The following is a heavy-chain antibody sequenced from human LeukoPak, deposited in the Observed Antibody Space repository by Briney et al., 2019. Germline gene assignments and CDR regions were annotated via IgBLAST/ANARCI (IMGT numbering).Heavy chain of an antibody. CDR1: GASLSAYC. V-gene: IGHV4-34*01. J-gene: IGHJ5*02. D-gene: IGHD2-15*01. CDR2: INLDGST. Sequence: SETLSLTCAVSGASLSAYCWSWVRQPPKKGLEWVGEINLDGSTDSNPSLKSRVTISADTSRNQFSLRLSSVTAADTAVYYCARAGGAATPQDLDRWGQGILVTVSS. CDR3: ARAGGAATPQDLDR.